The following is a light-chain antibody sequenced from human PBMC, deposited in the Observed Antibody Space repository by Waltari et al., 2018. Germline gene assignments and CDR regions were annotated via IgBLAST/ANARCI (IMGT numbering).Light chain of an antibody. CDR1: ILGGNY. CDR2: QDI. Sequence: SSELTQPPSVSVSPGQTASITCSGDILGGNYDSWYQHKPGQSTLLVIYQDINRPSGIPERFSGSKSGNTATLTISGTQAMDDADYYCQALGSNRWVFGGGTKLTGL. V-gene: IGLV3-1*01. J-gene: IGLJ3*02. CDR3: QALGSNRWV.